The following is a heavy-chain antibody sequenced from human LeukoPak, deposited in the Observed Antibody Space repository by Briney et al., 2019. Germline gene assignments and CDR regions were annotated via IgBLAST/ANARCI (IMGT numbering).Heavy chain of an antibody. CDR3: ASGHSSGWYVVY. Sequence: GASVKVSCKASGYTFISYYMHWVRQAPGQGLEWMGIINPSGGSTSYAQKFQGRVTMTRDTSTSTVYMELSSLRSEDTAVYYCASGHSSGWYVVYWGQGTLVTVSS. J-gene: IGHJ4*02. D-gene: IGHD6-19*01. CDR1: GYTFISYY. CDR2: INPSGGST. V-gene: IGHV1-46*01.